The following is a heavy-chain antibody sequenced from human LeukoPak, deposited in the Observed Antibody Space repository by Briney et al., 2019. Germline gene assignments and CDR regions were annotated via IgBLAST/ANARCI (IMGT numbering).Heavy chain of an antibody. V-gene: IGHV1-69*04. CDR2: IIPILGIA. J-gene: IGHJ4*02. D-gene: IGHD3-22*01. CDR3: ARDRDDSSGYYRETLFDY. Sequence: SVKVSCKASGGTFSSYAISWVRQAPGQGLEWMGRIIPILGIANYAQKFQGRVTITADKSTSTAYMELSSLRSEDTAVYYCARDRDDSSGYYRETLFDYWGQGTLVTVSS. CDR1: GGTFSSYA.